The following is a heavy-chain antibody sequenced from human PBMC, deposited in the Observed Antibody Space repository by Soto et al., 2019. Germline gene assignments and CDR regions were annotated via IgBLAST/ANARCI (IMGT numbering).Heavy chain of an antibody. CDR1: GGSISSSNW. CDR2: IYHSGST. CDR3: ASLFYGSGYYYYYGMDV. J-gene: IGHJ6*02. Sequence: SETLSLTCAVSGGSISSSNWWSWVRHPPGKGLEWIGEIYHSGSTNYNPSLKSRVTISVDKSKNQFSLKLSSVTAADTAVYYCASLFYGSGYYYYYGMDVWGQGTTVTVS. V-gene: IGHV4-4*02. D-gene: IGHD3-10*01.